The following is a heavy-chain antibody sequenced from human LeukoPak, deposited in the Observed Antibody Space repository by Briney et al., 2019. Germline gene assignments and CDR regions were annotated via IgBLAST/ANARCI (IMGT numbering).Heavy chain of an antibody. CDR2: ISYDGSNK. J-gene: IGHJ4*02. V-gene: IGHV3-30-3*01. D-gene: IGHD7-27*01. CDR1: GFTFSSYA. Sequence: QSGGSLRLSCAASGFTFSSYAMHWVRQAPGKGLEWVAVISYDGSNKYYADSVKGRFTISRDNSKNTLYLQMNSLRAEDTAVYYCARGRTTGDLHYWGQGTLVTVSS. CDR3: ARGRTTGDLHY.